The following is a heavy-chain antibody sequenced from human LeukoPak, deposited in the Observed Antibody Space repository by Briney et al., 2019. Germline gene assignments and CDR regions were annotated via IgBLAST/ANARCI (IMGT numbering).Heavy chain of an antibody. CDR1: GGSFSGYY. CDR2: INHSGST. CDR3: ARIGVLGSGSYRRPRPRNFDY. D-gene: IGHD3-10*01. V-gene: IGHV4-34*01. J-gene: IGHJ4*02. Sequence: PSETLSLTCAVYGGSFSGYYWSWIRQPPGKGLEWIGEINHSGSTNYNPSLKGRVTISVDTSKNQFSLKLSSVTAADTAVYYCARIGVLGSGSYRRPRPRNFDYWGQGTLVTVSS.